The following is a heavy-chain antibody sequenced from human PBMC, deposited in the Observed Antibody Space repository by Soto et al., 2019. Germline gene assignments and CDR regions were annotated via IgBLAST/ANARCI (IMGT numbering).Heavy chain of an antibody. D-gene: IGHD3-16*01. V-gene: IGHV3-23*01. CDR1: GFTFGSYA. J-gene: IGHJ6*03. Sequence: EVQLLESGGGLVQPGGSLRLSCAASGFTFGSYAMNWLRQAPGRGLECVSFISGSGRTTYYADSVTGRFTVSRDNSKNTRYLQMNSLRAEETALYYSAKFRGPSYSDYSMDVWGKGTTVTVSS. CDR3: AKFRGPSYSDYSMDV. CDR2: ISGSGRTT.